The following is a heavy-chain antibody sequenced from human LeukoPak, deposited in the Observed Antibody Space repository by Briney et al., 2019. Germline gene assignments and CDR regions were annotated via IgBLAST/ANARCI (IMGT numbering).Heavy chain of an antibody. Sequence: GGSLRLSCAASGFTFSSYWMHWVRQAPGKGLVWVSRINSDGSSTSYADSVKGRFTISRDNAKNTLYLQRNSLRAEDTAVYYCARGYYGSGSYEDAFDIWGQGTMVTVSS. CDR1: GFTFSSYW. D-gene: IGHD3-10*01. CDR3: ARGYYGSGSYEDAFDI. CDR2: INSDGSST. J-gene: IGHJ3*02. V-gene: IGHV3-74*01.